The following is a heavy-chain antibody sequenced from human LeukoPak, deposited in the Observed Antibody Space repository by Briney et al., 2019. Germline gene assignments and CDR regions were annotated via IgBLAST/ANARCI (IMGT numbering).Heavy chain of an antibody. J-gene: IGHJ4*02. CDR1: GFTFSSYA. V-gene: IGHV3-30*18. CDR3: AKDSYDRSGYYYYYFAY. Sequence: PGGSLRLSCAASGFTFSSYAMHWVRQAPGKGLEWVAVISYDGSNKYYADSVKGRFTISRDNSKNTLYLQMNSLRAGVTAVYYCAKDSYDRSGYYYYYFAYWGQGTQVTVSS. D-gene: IGHD3-22*01. CDR2: ISYDGSNK.